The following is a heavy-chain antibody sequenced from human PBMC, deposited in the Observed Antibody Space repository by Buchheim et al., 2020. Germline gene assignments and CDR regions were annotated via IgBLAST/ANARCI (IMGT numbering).Heavy chain of an antibody. Sequence: QVQLVQSGAEVKKPGASVKVSCKASGYTFTGYYMHWVRQAPGQGLEWMGWINPNSGGTNYAQKFQGWVTMTRDTSIRTAYMELSRLRSDDTAVYYCARGPFTYYYDSDSQFDYWGQGTL. CDR1: GYTFTGYY. V-gene: IGHV1-2*04. J-gene: IGHJ4*02. CDR2: INPNSGGT. CDR3: ARGPFTYYYDSDSQFDY. D-gene: IGHD3-22*01.